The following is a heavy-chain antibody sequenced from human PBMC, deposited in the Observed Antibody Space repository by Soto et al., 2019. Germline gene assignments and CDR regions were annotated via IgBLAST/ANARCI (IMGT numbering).Heavy chain of an antibody. Sequence: QVQLVQSGAEVKKPGASVKVSCKASGYTFTSYGISWVRQAPGQGLEWTGGISAYNGNTNYAQKLQGRGSMTTDTSTSTGYRGLRRLGSDDTGVCYCARGASSWPFDYRGQGTLVTVS. CDR2: ISAYNGNT. CDR3: ARGASSWPFDY. V-gene: IGHV1-18*04. CDR1: GYTFTSYG. D-gene: IGHD6-13*01. J-gene: IGHJ4*02.